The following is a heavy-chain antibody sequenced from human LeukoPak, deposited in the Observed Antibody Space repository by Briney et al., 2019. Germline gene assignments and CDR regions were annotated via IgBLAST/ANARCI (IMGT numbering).Heavy chain of an antibody. CDR2: LSTDGNNT. Sequence: GGSLRLSCAASGFTFSNYWMHSVRQAPGKGLVWVSRLSTDGNNTNYADSVKGRFTVSRDNAKNTLYLQMNSLRAEDTAVYYCIREYSSSSGRAFDIWGQGTMVTVSS. CDR3: IREYSSSSGRAFDI. J-gene: IGHJ3*02. CDR1: GFTFSNYW. D-gene: IGHD6-6*01. V-gene: IGHV3-74*01.